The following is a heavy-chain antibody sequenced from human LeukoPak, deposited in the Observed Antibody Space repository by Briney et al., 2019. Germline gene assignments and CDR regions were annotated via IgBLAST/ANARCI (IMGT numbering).Heavy chain of an antibody. CDR3: ASRTSGSYSDY. Sequence: ASVKVCCKASGYTLTGCHMHWVRQAPVQGLECIGRSYTNRGGTTSAQKFQGSVTMTRDTSISTAYMELSRLRSDDTAVYYCASRTSGSYSDYWGQGTLVTVSS. CDR2: SYTNRGGT. V-gene: IGHV1-2*06. D-gene: IGHD1-26*01. J-gene: IGHJ4*02. CDR1: GYTLTGCH.